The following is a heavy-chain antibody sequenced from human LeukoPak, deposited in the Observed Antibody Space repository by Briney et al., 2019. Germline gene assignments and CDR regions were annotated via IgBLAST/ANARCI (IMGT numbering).Heavy chain of an antibody. CDR3: ARDSDYHDSSGFLDY. D-gene: IGHD3-22*01. V-gene: IGHV3-30*04. CDR2: ISYDRSNK. J-gene: IGHJ4*01. Sequence: PGGSLRLSCAASGFTFSSYAMHWVRRAPGKGLDWVAVISYDRSNKYYSDSVKGRFTISRDNSKNTLYLQMNSLRTEDTAVYYCARDSDYHDSSGFLDYWGHGTLVTVSS. CDR1: GFTFSSYA.